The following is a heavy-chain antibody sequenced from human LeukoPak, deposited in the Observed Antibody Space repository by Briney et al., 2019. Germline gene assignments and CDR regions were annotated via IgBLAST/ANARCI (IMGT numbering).Heavy chain of an antibody. V-gene: IGHV3-43D*03. D-gene: IGHD3-10*01. Sequence: GGSLRLSCAASGFTFDDYAMHWVRQAPGKGLEWVSLISWDGGSTYYADSVKGRFTISRDNSKNTLYLQMNSLRAEDTAVYYCAKSWRITMVRGVPRGSSLFDYWGQGTLVTVSS. CDR2: ISWDGGST. CDR3: AKSWRITMVRGVPRGSSLFDY. J-gene: IGHJ4*02. CDR1: GFTFDDYA.